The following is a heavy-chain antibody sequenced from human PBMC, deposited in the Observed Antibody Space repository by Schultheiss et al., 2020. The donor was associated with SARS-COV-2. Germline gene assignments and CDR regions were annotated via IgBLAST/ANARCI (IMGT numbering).Heavy chain of an antibody. CDR3: AREVEPNAFDI. J-gene: IGHJ3*02. D-gene: IGHD1-1*01. V-gene: IGHV1-8*02. CDR2: MNPNSGNT. Sequence: ASVKVSCKASGGTFSSYAISWVRQAPGQGLEWMGWMNPNSGNTGYAQKFQGRVTMTRDTSTSTAYMELSSLRSEDTAVYYCAREVEPNAFDIWGQGTMVTVSS. CDR1: GGTFSSYA.